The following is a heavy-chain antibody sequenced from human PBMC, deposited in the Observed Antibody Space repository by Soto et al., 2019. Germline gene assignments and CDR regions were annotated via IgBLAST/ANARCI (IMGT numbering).Heavy chain of an antibody. J-gene: IGHJ4*02. V-gene: IGHV4-34*01. D-gene: IGHD3-3*01. CDR3: ARTNYDFWSGHRLYFDY. CDR2: INHSGST. CDR1: GGSFSGYY. Sequence: SETLSLTCAVYGGSFSGYYWSWIRQPPGKGLEWIGEINHSGSTNYNPSLKSRVTISVDTSKNQFSLKLSSVTAADTAVYYCARTNYDFWSGHRLYFDYWGQGTLVTVSS.